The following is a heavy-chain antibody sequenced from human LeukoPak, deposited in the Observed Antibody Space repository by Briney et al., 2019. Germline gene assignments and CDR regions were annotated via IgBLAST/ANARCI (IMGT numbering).Heavy chain of an antibody. V-gene: IGHV3-64D*09. Sequence: PGGSLGLSCSASGFTFSTYAMHWVRQAPGKGLEYVSSVSSNVYSTHYADSVKGRFAISRDNSKNTLYLQMSSLRTEDTAVYYCVKDSKSSGWYVPPNFDYWGQGTLVTVSS. CDR3: VKDSKSSGWYVPPNFDY. CDR2: VSSNVYST. D-gene: IGHD6-19*01. J-gene: IGHJ4*02. CDR1: GFTFSTYA.